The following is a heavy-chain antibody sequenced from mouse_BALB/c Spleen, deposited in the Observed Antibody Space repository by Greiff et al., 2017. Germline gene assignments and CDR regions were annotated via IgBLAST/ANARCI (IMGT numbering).Heavy chain of an antibody. J-gene: IGHJ4*01. Sequence: QVQLQQSGAELVRPGVSVKISCKGSGYTFTDYAMHWVKQSHAKSLEWIGVISTYYGDASYNQKFKGKATMTVDKSSSTAYMELARLTSEDSAIYYCAIYYGYDDYAMDYWGQGTSVTVSS. V-gene: IGHV1S137*01. CDR2: ISTYYGDA. CDR1: GYTFTDYA. D-gene: IGHD2-2*01. CDR3: AIYYGYDDYAMDY.